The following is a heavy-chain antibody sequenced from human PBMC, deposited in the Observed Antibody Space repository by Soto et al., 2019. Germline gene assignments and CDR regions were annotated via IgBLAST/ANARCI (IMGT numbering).Heavy chain of an antibody. CDR3: ARDSERGYGMDV. Sequence: GGSLRLSCSASGFVFSNYNMDWVRQAPGKGLEWISYISRSSRARLYTDSVRGRFTISRDNAKNSLFLQMNSLRDEDTAVYYCARDSERGYGMDVWGQGTTVTVSS. V-gene: IGHV3-48*02. D-gene: IGHD1-26*01. J-gene: IGHJ6*02. CDR2: ISRSSRAR. CDR1: GFVFSNYN.